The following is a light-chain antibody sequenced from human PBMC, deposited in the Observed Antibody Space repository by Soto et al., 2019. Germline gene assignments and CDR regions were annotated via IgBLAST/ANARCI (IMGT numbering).Light chain of an antibody. V-gene: IGLV3-21*04. Sequence: SYELTQPPSVSVAPGKTARITCGGNNMGSKSVHWYQQKPGQAPVLVIYYDSDRPSGIPERFSGSNSGNTATLTISRVEAGDEADYYCQVWDSSSDHRVFGGGTKVTVL. CDR1: NMGSKS. CDR3: QVWDSSSDHRV. J-gene: IGLJ2*01. CDR2: YDS.